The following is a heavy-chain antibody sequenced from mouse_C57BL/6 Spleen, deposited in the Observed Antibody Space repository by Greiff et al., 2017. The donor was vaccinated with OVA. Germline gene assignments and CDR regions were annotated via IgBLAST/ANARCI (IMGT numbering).Heavy chain of an antibody. J-gene: IGHJ2*01. CDR2: IYPGDGDT. CDR1: GYAFSSSW. CDR3: ARSGGSGPYYFDY. V-gene: IGHV1-82*01. D-gene: IGHD3-2*02. Sequence: VQVVESGPELVKPGASVKISCKASGYAFSSSWMNWVKQRPGKGLEWIGRIYPGDGDTNYNGKFKGKATLTADKSSSTAYMQLSSLTSEDSAVYFCARSGGSGPYYFDYWGQGTTLTVSS.